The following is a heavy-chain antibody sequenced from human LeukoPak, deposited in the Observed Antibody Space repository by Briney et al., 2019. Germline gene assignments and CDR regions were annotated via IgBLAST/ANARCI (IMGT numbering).Heavy chain of an antibody. D-gene: IGHD3-22*01. Sequence: GGSLRLFCAASGFTFRSYSMNWVRQAPGKGLEWVSSISSSSSFIYYADSVKGRFTISRDNAKNSLYLQMNSLRAEDTALYYCASSRYDSSGYYGIIGYWGQGTLVTVSS. V-gene: IGHV3-21*01. J-gene: IGHJ4*02. CDR2: ISSSSSFI. CDR1: GFTFRSYS. CDR3: ASSRYDSSGYYGIIGY.